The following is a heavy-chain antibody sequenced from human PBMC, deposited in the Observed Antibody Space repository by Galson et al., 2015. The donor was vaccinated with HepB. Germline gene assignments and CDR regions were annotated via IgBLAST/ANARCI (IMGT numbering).Heavy chain of an antibody. V-gene: IGHV1-18*04. J-gene: IGHJ4*02. CDR1: GYTFTSYD. Sequence: SVKVSCKASGYTFTSYDISWVRQAPGQGLEWMGWISTYSGNTKYAQNFQDRVTMIRDTSTNTAYMELRGLRSDDTAIYYCARQFGQQLIRRYFDYWGQGTLVTVSS. CDR3: ARQFGQQLIRRYFDY. CDR2: ISTYSGNT. D-gene: IGHD4-11*01.